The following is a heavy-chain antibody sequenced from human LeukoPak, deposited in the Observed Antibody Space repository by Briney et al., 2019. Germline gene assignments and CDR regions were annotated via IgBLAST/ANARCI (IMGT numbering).Heavy chain of an antibody. Sequence: WLYCMSRINPNTGDKNYPQKFQGRVTMNRERYNSKAYMEVSRLRSDDTAVYYCAREVAAWGQGTLVTVSS. CDR3: AREVAA. V-gene: IGHV1-2*06. J-gene: IGHJ5*02. CDR2: INPNTGDK. D-gene: IGHD2-15*01.